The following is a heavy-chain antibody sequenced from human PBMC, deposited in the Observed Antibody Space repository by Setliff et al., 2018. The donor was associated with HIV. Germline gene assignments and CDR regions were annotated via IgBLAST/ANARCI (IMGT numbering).Heavy chain of an antibody. V-gene: IGHV4-39*07. CDR3: ARGNYYNLWADPFDY. CDR2: TYYSGST. Sequence: SETLSLTCTVSGDSLSRSSNHWGWIRQPPGKGLEWIGNTYYSGSTYYNPSLKSRVTISVDTSKNQFSLKMTSVTAADTAVYYCARGNYYNLWADPFDYWGQGTLVTVSS. CDR1: GDSLSRSSNH. D-gene: IGHD3-3*01. J-gene: IGHJ4*02.